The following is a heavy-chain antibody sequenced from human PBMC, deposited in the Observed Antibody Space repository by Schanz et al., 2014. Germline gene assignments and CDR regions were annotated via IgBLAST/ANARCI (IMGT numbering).Heavy chain of an antibody. V-gene: IGHV1-18*01. CDR2: ISPYNGNT. J-gene: IGHJ5*02. Sequence: QVQLVQSGAEVKKPGSSVKVSCKASGGTFSSYSISWVRQAPGQGLEWMGRISPYNGNTNYAPKVQGRVTMTTDTSTGTAYMELRSLRSDDTAVDYCARDRRRYCSTASCLHDNWFDPWGQGTLVIVSS. D-gene: IGHD2-2*01. CDR1: GGTFSSYS. CDR3: ARDRRRYCSTASCLHDNWFDP.